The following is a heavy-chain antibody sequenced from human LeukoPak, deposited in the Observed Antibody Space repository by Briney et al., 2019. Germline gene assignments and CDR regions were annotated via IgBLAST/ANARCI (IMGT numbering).Heavy chain of an antibody. D-gene: IGHD3-10*01. Sequence: PSETLSLTCTVSGGSISSYYWSWIRQPPGKGLEWIGYIYYSGSTNYNPSLKSRVTISVDTSKNQFSLKLSSVTAADTAVYYCARLGSGNYSYYGMDVWGQGTTVTVSS. CDR3: ARLGSGNYSYYGMDV. V-gene: IGHV4-59*08. J-gene: IGHJ6*02. CDR2: IYYSGST. CDR1: GGSISSYY.